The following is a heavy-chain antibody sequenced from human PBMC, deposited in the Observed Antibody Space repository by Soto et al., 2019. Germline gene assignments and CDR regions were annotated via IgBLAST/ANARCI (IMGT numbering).Heavy chain of an antibody. CDR1: GGSFSGYY. Sequence: QVQLQQWGAGLLKPSETLSLTCAVYGGSFSGYYWSWIRQPPGKGLEWIGEINHSGSTNYNPSLKSRVTLSVDTSKNQFSLKLSSVTAADTAVYYCARARIAAAGSYVYWGQGTLVTVSS. D-gene: IGHD6-13*01. J-gene: IGHJ4*02. V-gene: IGHV4-34*01. CDR3: ARARIAAAGSYVY. CDR2: INHSGST.